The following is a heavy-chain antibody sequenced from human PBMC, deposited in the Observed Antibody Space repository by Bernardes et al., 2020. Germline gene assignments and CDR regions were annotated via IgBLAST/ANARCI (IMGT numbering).Heavy chain of an antibody. Sequence: GGSLRLSCAASGFTFSNFWMSWVRQAPGKGLEWVANIKQDGSEKYYVDSVKGRFTISRDDSKSIAYLQMNSLKTEDTAVYYCTRADYWGQGTLVTVSS. CDR1: GFTFSNFW. CDR3: TRADY. CDR2: IKQDGSEK. J-gene: IGHJ4*02. V-gene: IGHV3-7*03.